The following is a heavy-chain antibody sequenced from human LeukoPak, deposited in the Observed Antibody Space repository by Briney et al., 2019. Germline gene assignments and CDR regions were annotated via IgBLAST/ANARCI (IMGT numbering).Heavy chain of an antibody. CDR2: IWSDGTNK. Sequence: PGGSLRLSCAASGFTLSHYGFHWVRQAPGKGLEWVAVIWSDGTNKYYGDSVKGRFMIYRDDSQNTVYLQMNSLRAEDTAVYYCSKDAQRGFDYSNSLEYWGQGSLVTVSS. V-gene: IGHV3-33*06. CDR3: SKDAQRGFDYSNSLEY. J-gene: IGHJ4*02. D-gene: IGHD4-11*01. CDR1: GFTLSHYG.